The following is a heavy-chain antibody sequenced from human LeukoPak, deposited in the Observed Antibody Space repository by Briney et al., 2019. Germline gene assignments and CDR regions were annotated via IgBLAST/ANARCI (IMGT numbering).Heavy chain of an antibody. Sequence: SQTLSLTCTVSGGSISSGDYYWSWVRQPPGKGLEWIAYMYYSGSTYYNPSLKSRVTMSADTSKNQLSLKLSFVTAADTAVYYCARPYYYDSRIDPWGQGILVTVSS. CDR1: GGSISSGDYY. J-gene: IGHJ5*02. CDR3: ARPYYYDSRIDP. CDR2: MYYSGST. D-gene: IGHD3-22*01. V-gene: IGHV4-30-4*01.